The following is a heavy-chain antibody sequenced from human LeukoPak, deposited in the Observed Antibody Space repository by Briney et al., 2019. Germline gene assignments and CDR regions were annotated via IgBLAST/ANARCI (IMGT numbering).Heavy chain of an antibody. CDR2: ISWNSGSI. Sequence: GGSLRLSCAASGFTFDDYAMHWVRQAPGKGLEWVSGISWNSGSIGYADSVKGRFTISRDNAKNSLYLQMNSLRPDDTALYYCSTDPRLLIYWGHGTLVTVSS. V-gene: IGHV3-9*01. CDR3: STDPRLLIY. J-gene: IGHJ4*01. D-gene: IGHD2-8*01. CDR1: GFTFDDYA.